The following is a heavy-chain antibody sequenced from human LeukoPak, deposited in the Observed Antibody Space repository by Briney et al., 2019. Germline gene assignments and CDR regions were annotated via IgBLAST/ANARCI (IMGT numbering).Heavy chain of an antibody. CDR3: ARDNLQWLALDY. D-gene: IGHD6-19*01. V-gene: IGHV3-30*04. CDR1: RFTFSSYA. Sequence: PGGSLRLSCAASRFTFSSYAMHWVRQAPGKGLEWVAVISYDGSNKYYADSVKGRFTISRDNSKNTLYLQMNSLRAEDTAVYYCARDNLQWLALDYWGQGTLVTVSS. CDR2: ISYDGSNK. J-gene: IGHJ4*02.